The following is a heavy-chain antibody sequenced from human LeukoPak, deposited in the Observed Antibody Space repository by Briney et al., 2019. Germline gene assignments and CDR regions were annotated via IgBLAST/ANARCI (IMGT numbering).Heavy chain of an antibody. CDR1: GFTFSSYS. CDR3: ARDWTSEYYFDY. Sequence: GGSLRLSCAASGFTFSSYSMNWVRQAPGKGLEWVSSISSSSSYIYYADSVKGRFTISRDNAKNSLYLQMNSLGAEDTAVYYCARDWTSEYYFDYWGQGTLVTVSS. J-gene: IGHJ4*02. D-gene: IGHD2-2*01. CDR2: ISSSSSYI. V-gene: IGHV3-21*01.